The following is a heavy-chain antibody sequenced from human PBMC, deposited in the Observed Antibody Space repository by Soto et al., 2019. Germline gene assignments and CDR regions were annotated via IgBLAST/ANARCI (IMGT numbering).Heavy chain of an antibody. Sequence: QVQLVESGGGVVQPGRSLRLSCAASGFTFSGYGMHWVRQAPGKGLEWVAVISYDATNKYYADSMKGRFTISRDNSKNTLDLQMNSLRAEDTAVYYCAKGGDGYNPISYYYGMDVWGQGTTVTVSS. CDR2: ISYDATNK. CDR3: AKGGDGYNPISYYYGMDV. V-gene: IGHV3-30*18. J-gene: IGHJ6*02. D-gene: IGHD5-12*01. CDR1: GFTFSGYG.